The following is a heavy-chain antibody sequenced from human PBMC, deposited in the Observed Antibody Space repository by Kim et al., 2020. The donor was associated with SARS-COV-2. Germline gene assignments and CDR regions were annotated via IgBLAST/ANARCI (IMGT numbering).Heavy chain of an antibody. D-gene: IGHD1-26*01. J-gene: IGHJ4*02. Sequence: GGSLRLSCAASGFTFNNYAMSWVRQAPGKGLEWVSTISGSGAPTYYEDSVKGRFTISRDDSKNTLHLQMNSLRAEDTAVYYCAKASSRGAYLTYFDYWGPGTLVTVSS. V-gene: IGHV3-23*01. CDR1: GFTFNNYA. CDR3: AKASSRGAYLTYFDY. CDR2: ISGSGAPT.